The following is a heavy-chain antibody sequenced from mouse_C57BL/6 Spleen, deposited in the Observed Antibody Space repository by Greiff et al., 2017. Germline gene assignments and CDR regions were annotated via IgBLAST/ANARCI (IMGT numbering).Heavy chain of an antibody. J-gene: IGHJ2*01. V-gene: IGHV5-15*01. CDR3: ARRGSNYDFDY. CDR1: GFTFSDYG. Sequence: EVQLVESGGGLVQPGGSLKLSCAASGFTFSDYGMAWVRQAPRKGPEWVAFISNLAYSMYYADTVTGRFTISRENAKNTLYMEMSSLRSEDTAMYYCARRGSNYDFDYWGQGTTRTVSS. CDR2: ISNLAYSM. D-gene: IGHD2-5*01.